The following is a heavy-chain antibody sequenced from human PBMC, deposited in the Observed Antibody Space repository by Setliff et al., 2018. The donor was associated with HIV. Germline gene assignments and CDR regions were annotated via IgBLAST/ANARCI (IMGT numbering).Heavy chain of an antibody. CDR1: GGSIRTGNYY. V-gene: IGHV4-61*09. D-gene: IGHD6-19*01. J-gene: IGHJ4*02. CDR2: IYTTGSI. CDR3: ARDGGGSGWSLGEFDF. Sequence: SETLSLTCTVSGGSIRTGNYYWNWIRQPAGKGLEWIGHIYTTGSITYNPSLRSRVTISLDTSKNQVSLSLASVTAADTAVYYCARDGGGSGWSLGEFDFWGQGTLVTVSS.